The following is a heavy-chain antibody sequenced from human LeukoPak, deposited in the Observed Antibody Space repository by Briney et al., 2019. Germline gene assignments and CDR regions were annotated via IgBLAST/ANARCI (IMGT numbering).Heavy chain of an antibody. CDR1: GGSISSGGYS. J-gene: IGHJ4*02. CDR3: ARVSASGGSWGNFDY. V-gene: IGHV4-30-2*01. CDR2: IYHSGST. D-gene: IGHD2-15*01. Sequence: SETLSLTCAVSGGSISSGGYSWSWIRQPPGKGLEWIGYIYHSGSTYYNPSLRSRVTISVDRSKNQFSLKLSSVTAADTAVYYCARVSASGGSWGNFDYWGQGTLVTVSS.